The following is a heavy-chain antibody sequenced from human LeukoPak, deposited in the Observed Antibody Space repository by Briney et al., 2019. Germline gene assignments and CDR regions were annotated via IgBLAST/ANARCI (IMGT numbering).Heavy chain of an antibody. CDR3: AKVIAVANVRYFDY. CDR2: ISGSGGST. D-gene: IGHD6-19*01. Sequence: GGSLRLSCAASGFTFSSYAMSWVRQAPGKGLEWVSAISGSGGSTYYADSVKGRFTISRDNSKNTLYPQMNSLRAEDTAVYYCAKVIAVANVRYFDYWGQGTLVTVSS. J-gene: IGHJ4*02. CDR1: GFTFSSYA. V-gene: IGHV3-23*01.